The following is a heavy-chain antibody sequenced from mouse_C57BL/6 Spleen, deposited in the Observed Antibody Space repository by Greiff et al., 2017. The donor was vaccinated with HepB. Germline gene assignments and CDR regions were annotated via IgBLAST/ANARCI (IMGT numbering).Heavy chain of an antibody. D-gene: IGHD1-1*01. Sequence: VKLVESGAELVKPGASVKISCKASGYAFSSYWMNWVKQRPGKGLEWIGQIYPGDGDTNYNGKFKGKATLTADKSSSTAYMQLSSLTSEDSAVYFCARFHYYGSSYGYWGQGTTLTVSS. CDR3: ARFHYYGSSYGY. J-gene: IGHJ2*01. V-gene: IGHV1-80*01. CDR1: GYAFSSYW. CDR2: IYPGDGDT.